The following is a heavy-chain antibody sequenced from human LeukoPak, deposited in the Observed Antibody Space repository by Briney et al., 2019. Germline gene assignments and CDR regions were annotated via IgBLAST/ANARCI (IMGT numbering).Heavy chain of an antibody. J-gene: IGHJ4*02. V-gene: IGHV3-64*01. CDR3: VRGRKDGGYKYYFDY. Sequence: GGSLSLSCTVSGFTVSSNSMSWVRQAPGKGLEYVSGITSTGGSTFYANSVKGRFSISRDNSKSTVYLQMGSLRGEDMAVYSCVRGRKDGGYKYYFDYWGQGTQVTVSS. D-gene: IGHD5-24*01. CDR2: ITSTGGST. CDR1: GFTVSSNS.